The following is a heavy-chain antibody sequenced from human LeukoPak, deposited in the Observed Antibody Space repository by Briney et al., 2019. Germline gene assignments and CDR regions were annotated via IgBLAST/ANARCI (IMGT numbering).Heavy chain of an antibody. CDR1: GFTFSSYW. D-gene: IGHD3-10*01. J-gene: IGHJ6*04. V-gene: IGHV3-33*08. CDR3: ARDVVRGVIYYYGMDV. Sequence: GGSLRLSCAASGFTFSSYWMHWVRQAPGKGLVWVAVIWYDGSNKYYADSVKGRFTISRDNSKNTLYLQMNSLRAEDTAVYYCARDVVRGVIYYYGMDVWGKGTTVTVSS. CDR2: IWYDGSNK.